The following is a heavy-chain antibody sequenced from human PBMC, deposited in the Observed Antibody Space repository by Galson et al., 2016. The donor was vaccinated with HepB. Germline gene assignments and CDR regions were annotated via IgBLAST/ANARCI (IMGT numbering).Heavy chain of an antibody. V-gene: IGHV3-23*01. Sequence: SLRLSCAASGFTFSSNAMSWVRQAPGKGLEWVSVISDSGSNTYYADSVKGRFTISRDNSKNTLYLQMNSLRAEDTAVYYCAAYQFRGSNPPGGLDYWGQGSLVTVSS. J-gene: IGHJ4*02. CDR3: AAYQFRGSNPPGGLDY. CDR2: ISDSGSNT. CDR1: GFTFSSNA. D-gene: IGHD3-10*01.